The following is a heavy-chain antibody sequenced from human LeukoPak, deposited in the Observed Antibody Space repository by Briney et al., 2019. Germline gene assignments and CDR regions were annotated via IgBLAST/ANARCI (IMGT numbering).Heavy chain of an antibody. V-gene: IGHV3-23*01. Sequence: GGSLRLSCAASGFSFSAFWMRWVRQAPGKGLEWVSAISGSGGSKYYADPVKGRFTISRDNSKNTLDLQINSLRAEDTAVYYGAKGLVYCSGCSCIMTGFDYWGQGTLVTVSS. J-gene: IGHJ4*02. CDR3: AKGLVYCSGCSCIMTGFDY. CDR2: ISGSGGSK. D-gene: IGHD2-15*01. CDR1: GFSFSAFW.